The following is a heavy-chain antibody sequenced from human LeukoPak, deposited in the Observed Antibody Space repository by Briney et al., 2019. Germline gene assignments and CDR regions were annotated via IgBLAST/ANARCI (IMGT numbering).Heavy chain of an antibody. J-gene: IGHJ3*02. CDR2: ISYDGSNK. CDR3: ARVQWAFDI. V-gene: IGHV3-30*04. Sequence: PGGSLRLSCAASGFTFSSYAMHWVRQAPGKGLEWVAVISYDGSNKYYADSVKGRFTISRDNSKNTLYLQMNSLRAEDTAAYYCARVQWAFDIWGQGTMVTVSS. D-gene: IGHD6-19*01. CDR1: GFTFSSYA.